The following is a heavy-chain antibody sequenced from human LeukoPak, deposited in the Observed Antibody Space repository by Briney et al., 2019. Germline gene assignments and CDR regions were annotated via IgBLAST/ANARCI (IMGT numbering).Heavy chain of an antibody. CDR2: IYYSGSV. V-gene: IGHV4-59*08. Sequence: KPSETLSLTCTVSGGSISTYYWSWIRQPPGKGLEWIGYIYYSGSVNYNPSLKSRVTISVDTSKNQFSLKLSSVTAADTAVYYCARSRGYSYGTTFLDYWGQGTLATVSS. D-gene: IGHD5-18*01. CDR1: GGSISTYY. J-gene: IGHJ4*02. CDR3: ARSRGYSYGTTFLDY.